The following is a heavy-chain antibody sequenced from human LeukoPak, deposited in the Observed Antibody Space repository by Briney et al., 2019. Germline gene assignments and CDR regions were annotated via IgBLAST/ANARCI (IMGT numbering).Heavy chain of an antibody. D-gene: IGHD6-19*01. Sequence: GGSLRLSCAASGFTFSSYSMNWVRQAPGKGLEWVSYISSSSTIYYADSVKGRFTISRDNAKNSLYLQMNSLRVEDTAVYYCATTLSGWSPPQTSYYSYYMDVWGKGTTVTISS. CDR3: ATTLSGWSPPQTSYYSYYMDV. V-gene: IGHV3-48*01. CDR1: GFTFSSYS. J-gene: IGHJ6*03. CDR2: ISSSSTI.